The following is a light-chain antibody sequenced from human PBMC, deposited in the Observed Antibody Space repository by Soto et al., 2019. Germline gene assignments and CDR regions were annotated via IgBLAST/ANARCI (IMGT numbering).Light chain of an antibody. J-gene: IGKJ3*01. V-gene: IGKV1-33*01. CDR3: QQVDSLPPLFT. Sequence: DIQMTQSPSSLSASVGDRVTITCQASQDISRYLNWYQQKPGKAPNLLIYDASNLETGVPSRVRGSGSGTACTVTITSRQPEDVATDYGQQVDSLPPLFTVGPGTKVAIK. CDR1: QDISRY. CDR2: DAS.